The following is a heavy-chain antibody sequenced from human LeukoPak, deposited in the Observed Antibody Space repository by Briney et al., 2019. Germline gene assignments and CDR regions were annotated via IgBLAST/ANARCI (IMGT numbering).Heavy chain of an antibody. D-gene: IGHD6-19*01. J-gene: IGHJ1*01. Sequence: GGSLRLSCAASGFTFSSYGMHWVRQAPGKGLEWMAVVWTGETNTYYAESVKGRFIISRDDSKNTLYLQVNSLRVEDTAVYYCTRGGPVAGTHKYFQHWGQGTLVTVSS. CDR3: TRGGPVAGTHKYFQH. CDR2: VWTGETNT. V-gene: IGHV3-33*01. CDR1: GFTFSSYG.